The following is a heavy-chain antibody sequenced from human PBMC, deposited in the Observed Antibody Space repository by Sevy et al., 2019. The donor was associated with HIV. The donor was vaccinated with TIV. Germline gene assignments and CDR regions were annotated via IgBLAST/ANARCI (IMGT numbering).Heavy chain of an antibody. D-gene: IGHD1-26*01. CDR3: AKDMGSSGSQDAFDI. J-gene: IGHJ3*02. Sequence: GGSLRLSCAASGFTFDDYAMHWVRQAPGKGLEWVSGISWNSGSIGYVDSVKGRFTISRDNAKNSLYLQMNSLRAEDTALYYCAKDMGSSGSQDAFDIWGQGTMVTVSS. CDR1: GFTFDDYA. V-gene: IGHV3-9*01. CDR2: ISWNSGSI.